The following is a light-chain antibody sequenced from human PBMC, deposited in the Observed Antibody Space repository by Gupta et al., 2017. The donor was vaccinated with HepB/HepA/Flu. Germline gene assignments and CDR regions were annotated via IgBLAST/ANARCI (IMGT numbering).Light chain of an antibody. V-gene: IGKV1-39*01. CDR1: QGISSS. Sequence: DIQMTQSPSSLSASVGDRVTITCRASQGISSSLSWYQQKPGEAPKLLIYRAFSLKSGVPSRFSGSGSGKDFTLTITSLQPEDSATYFCQQTYGTPYTFGQGSQLEIK. CDR2: RAF. CDR3: QQTYGTPYT. J-gene: IGKJ2*01.